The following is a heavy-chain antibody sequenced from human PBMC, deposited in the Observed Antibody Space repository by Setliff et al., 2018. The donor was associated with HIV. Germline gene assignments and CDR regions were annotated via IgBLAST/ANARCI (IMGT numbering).Heavy chain of an antibody. CDR3: ARDPSYFDTTGHLTSGGHWFDP. CDR1: GGSIGGFY. Sequence: SETLSLTCTVSGGSIGGFYWNWIRQSAGKGLQWIGRIYDTGSTKYNPSLKSRVTISVDTSKTQISLRVNSVTAADTAVYFCARDPSYFDTTGHLTSGGHWFDPWGQGTLVTVSS. CDR2: IYDTGST. D-gene: IGHD3-22*01. V-gene: IGHV4-4*07. J-gene: IGHJ5*02.